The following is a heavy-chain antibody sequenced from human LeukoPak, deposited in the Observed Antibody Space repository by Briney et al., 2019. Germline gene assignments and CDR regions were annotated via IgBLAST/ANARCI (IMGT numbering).Heavy chain of an antibody. CDR3: ARGPAASGPPDYYFDY. D-gene: IGHD3-3*01. CDR1: GFTFSSYA. J-gene: IGHJ4*02. Sequence: GGSLRLSCAASGFTFSSYAMHWVRQAPGKGLEWVAVISYDASNKYYADSVKGRFTISRDNSKNTLYLKMNNLRAEDTAVYYCARGPAASGPPDYYFDYWGQGILVTVSS. CDR2: ISYDASNK. V-gene: IGHV3-30-3*01.